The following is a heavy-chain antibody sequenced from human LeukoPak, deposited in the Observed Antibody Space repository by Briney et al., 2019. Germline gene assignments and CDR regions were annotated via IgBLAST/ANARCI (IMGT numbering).Heavy chain of an antibody. CDR2: ISWDSDDI. Sequence: PGGSLRLSCAASGFTFSSYSMNWVRQAPGKGLEWVSSISWDSDDIDYAHSVKGRFTISRDNAKNSLYLQMNSLRAEDTAVYYCARDAEDEGNYYDSSGYPDYWGQGTLVTVSS. CDR3: ARDAEDEGNYYDSSGYPDY. V-gene: IGHV3-21*01. CDR1: GFTFSSYS. J-gene: IGHJ4*02. D-gene: IGHD3-22*01.